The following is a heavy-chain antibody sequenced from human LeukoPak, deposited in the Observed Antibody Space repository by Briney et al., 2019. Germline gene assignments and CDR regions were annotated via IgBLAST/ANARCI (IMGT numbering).Heavy chain of an antibody. D-gene: IGHD2-15*01. J-gene: IGHJ4*02. CDR1: GGSISSGDYY. V-gene: IGHV4-30-4*01. CDR3: ARVDLGYCSGGSCYSFDY. CDR2: IYYSGST. Sequence: SETLSLTCTVSGGSISSGDYYWSWIRQPPGKGLEWIGYIYYSGSTYYNPSLKSRVTISVDTSKDQFPLKLSSVTAADTAVYYCARVDLGYCSGGSCYSFDYWGQGTLVTVSS.